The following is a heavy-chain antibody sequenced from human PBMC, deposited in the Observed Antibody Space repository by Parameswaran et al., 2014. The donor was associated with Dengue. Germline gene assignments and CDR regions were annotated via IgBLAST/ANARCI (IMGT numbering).Heavy chain of an antibody. V-gene: IGHV4-59*08. D-gene: IGHD6-25*01. J-gene: IGHJ6*02. Sequence: VRQAPGKGLEWIGYIFYSGSTNYNPSLKSRVTISLDTSKNLLSLKVNSVTAADTAVYYCARLSGYWTGFYGMDVWGQGTTVTVSS. CDR3: ARLSGYWTGFYGMDV. CDR2: IFYSGST.